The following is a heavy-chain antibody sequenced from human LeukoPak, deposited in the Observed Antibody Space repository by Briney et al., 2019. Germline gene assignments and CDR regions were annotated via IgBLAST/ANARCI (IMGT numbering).Heavy chain of an antibody. D-gene: IGHD3-3*01. CDR3: ARVLKYTIFGVVPDAFDI. V-gene: IGHV1-8*02. CDR1: GYSFRSYG. Sequence: ASVKVSRKASGYSFRSYGNSWVRQPPGQGLEWVGWMNPNSGNTGYAQKFQGRVTMTRNTSISTAYMELSSLRSEDTAVYYCARVLKYTIFGVVPDAFDIWGQGTMVTVSS. CDR2: MNPNSGNT. J-gene: IGHJ3*02.